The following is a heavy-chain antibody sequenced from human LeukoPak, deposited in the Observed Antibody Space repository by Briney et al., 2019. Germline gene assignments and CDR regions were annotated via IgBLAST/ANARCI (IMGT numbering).Heavy chain of an antibody. D-gene: IGHD6-19*01. CDR2: IRYDGSNK. CDR3: AKDPQWLVPQYFQH. J-gene: IGHJ1*01. V-gene: IGHV3-30*02. CDR1: GFTFSSYG. Sequence: GGSLRLSCAASGFTFSSYGMHWIRQAPAKGREWVAFIRYDGSNKYYADSVKGRFTIYRDNSKNTLYLQMNSLRAEDTAVYYCAKDPQWLVPQYFQHWGQGTLVTVSS.